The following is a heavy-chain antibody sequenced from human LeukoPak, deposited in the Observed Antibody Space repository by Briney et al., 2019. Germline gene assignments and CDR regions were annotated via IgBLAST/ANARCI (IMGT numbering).Heavy chain of an antibody. Sequence: ASVKVSCKSSGYTFTGYGISWVRQAPGQGLEWMGWISAYNGHTNYAQKLQGRVTMTTDTSTSTAYMELRSLRSDDMAVYYCARATPYDSSGYYYDTYYYYGMDVWGQGTTVTVSS. CDR2: ISAYNGHT. V-gene: IGHV1-18*03. J-gene: IGHJ6*02. CDR3: ARATPYDSSGYYYDTYYYYGMDV. CDR1: GYTFTGYG. D-gene: IGHD3-22*01.